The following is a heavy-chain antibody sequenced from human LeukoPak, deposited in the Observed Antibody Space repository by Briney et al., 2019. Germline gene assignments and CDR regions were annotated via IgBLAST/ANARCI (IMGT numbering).Heavy chain of an antibody. CDR2: INPNSGGT. V-gene: IGHV1-2*02. CDR1: GYTFTGYY. CDR3: ASEFDGDYALDY. J-gene: IGHJ4*02. Sequence: ASVKVSCKASGYTFTGYYMHWVRQAPGQGLEWMGWINPNSGGTNYAQKFQGRVTMTRDTSISTAYMELSRLRADDTAVYYCASEFDGDYALDYWGQGTLVTVSS. D-gene: IGHD4-17*01.